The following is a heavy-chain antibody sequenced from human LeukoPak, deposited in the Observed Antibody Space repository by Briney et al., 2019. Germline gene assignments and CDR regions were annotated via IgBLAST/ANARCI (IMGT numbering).Heavy chain of an antibody. J-gene: IGHJ1*01. CDR3: ARGPDYYDSSGYWSFLFQH. V-gene: IGHV4-31*03. CDR2: TYYSGST. D-gene: IGHD3-22*01. CDR1: GGSISSGGYY. Sequence: SETLSLTCTVSGGSISSGGYYWSWIRQHPGKGLEWIGYTYYSGSTYYNPSLKSRVTISVDTSKNQFFLKLSSVTAADTAVYYCARGPDYYDSSGYWSFLFQHWGQGTLVTVSS.